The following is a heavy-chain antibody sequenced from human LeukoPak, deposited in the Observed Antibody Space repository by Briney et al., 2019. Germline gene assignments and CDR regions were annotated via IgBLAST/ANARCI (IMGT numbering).Heavy chain of an antibody. V-gene: IGHV4-30-4*01. J-gene: IGHJ4*02. D-gene: IGHD6-19*01. Sequence: SQTLSLTCTVSGGSISSGDYYWSWIRQPPGKGLEWIGYIYYSGSTYYNPSLKSRVTISVDTSKNQFSLKLSSVTAADTAVYYCARLYSSGWSLDYWGQGTLVIVSS. CDR3: ARLYSSGWSLDY. CDR1: GGSISSGDYY. CDR2: IYYSGST.